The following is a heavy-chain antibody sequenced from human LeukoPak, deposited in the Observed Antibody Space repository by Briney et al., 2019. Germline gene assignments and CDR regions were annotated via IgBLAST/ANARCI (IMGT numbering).Heavy chain of an antibody. J-gene: IGHJ5*02. CDR3: ARRGSIAARQGWFDP. D-gene: IGHD6-6*01. V-gene: IGHV3-7*01. Sequence: PGGSLRLSXTASGFTFSSYWMSWVCQAPGKGMEWVANIKQDGSEKYYVDSVKGRFTISRDNAKNSLYLQMNSLRAEDTAVYYCARRGSIAARQGWFDPWGQGTLVTVSS. CDR2: IKQDGSEK. CDR1: GFTFSSYW.